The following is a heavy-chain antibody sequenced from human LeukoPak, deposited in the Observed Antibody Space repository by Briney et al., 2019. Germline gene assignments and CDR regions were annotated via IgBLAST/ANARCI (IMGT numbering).Heavy chain of an antibody. CDR3: ARGTHYYDSSGYYSRYYYYGMDV. D-gene: IGHD3-22*01. Sequence: GGSLRLSCAASGFTFSSYTMHWVRQAPGKGLEWVAVISYDGSNKYYADSVKGRFTISRDNSKSTLFLQMNSPSAEDTAVYYCARGTHYYDSSGYYSRYYYYGMDVWGQGTTVTVSS. CDR2: ISYDGSNK. V-gene: IGHV3-30-3*01. J-gene: IGHJ6*02. CDR1: GFTFSSYT.